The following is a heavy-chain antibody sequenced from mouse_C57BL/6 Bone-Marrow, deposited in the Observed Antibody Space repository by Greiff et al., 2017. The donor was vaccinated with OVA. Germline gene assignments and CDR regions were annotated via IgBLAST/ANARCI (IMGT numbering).Heavy chain of an antibody. D-gene: IGHD4-1*01. CDR2: INPYNGGT. J-gene: IGHJ2*01. CDR1: GYTFTDYY. CDR3: ARLGRYYFDY. V-gene: IGHV1-19*01. Sequence: VQLQQSGPVLVKPGASVKMSCKASGYTFTDYYMNWVKQSHGKSLEWIGVINPYNGGTSYNQKFKGKATLTVDKSSSTAYMELNSLTSEDSAVYYCARLGRYYFDYWGQGTTLTVSS.